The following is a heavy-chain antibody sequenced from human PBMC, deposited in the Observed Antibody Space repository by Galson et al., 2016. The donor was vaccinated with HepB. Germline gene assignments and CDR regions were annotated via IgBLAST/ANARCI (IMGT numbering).Heavy chain of an antibody. CDR2: ITSSGTYT. Sequence: SLRLSCAASGFDFSDYYMTWIRQAPGKGLEWVSYITSSGTYTHYVDSVKGRFTISRDNARNSLYLQMSSLRAEDTAVYYCAKAPHTGYTNRRGTVVSATNTVPFFDSWGQGILVTVSS. V-gene: IGHV3-11*06. J-gene: IGHJ4*02. D-gene: IGHD2-2*02. CDR1: GFDFSDYY. CDR3: AKAPHTGYTNRRGTVVSATNTVPFFDS.